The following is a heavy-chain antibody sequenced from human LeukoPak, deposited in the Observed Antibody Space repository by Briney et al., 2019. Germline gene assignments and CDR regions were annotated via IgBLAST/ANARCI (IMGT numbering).Heavy chain of an antibody. V-gene: IGHV4-39*01. CDR3: ARTTSSCWYLY. CDR1: GGSISSSSYY. J-gene: IGHJ4*02. D-gene: IGHD6-13*01. Sequence: PSETLSLTCTVSGGSISSSSYYWGWIRQPPGKGSEWFGSIYYSGSTYYNPSLKSRVTISVDTSKNQFSLKLSSVTAADTAVYYCARTTSSCWYLYWGQGTLVTVSS. CDR2: IYYSGST.